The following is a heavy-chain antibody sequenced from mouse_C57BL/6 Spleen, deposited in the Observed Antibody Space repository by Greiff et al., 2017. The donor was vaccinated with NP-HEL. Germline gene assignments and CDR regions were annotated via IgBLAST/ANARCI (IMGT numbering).Heavy chain of an antibody. D-gene: IGHD1-1*01. CDR3: ARKGDYYN. Sequence: VQLQQSGAELARPGASVKLSCKASGYTFTSYGISWVKQRTGQGLEWIGEIYPRSGNTYYNEKFKGKATLTADKSSSTAYMELRSLTSEYSAVFCCARKGDYYNWGQGTTLTVAS. V-gene: IGHV1-81*01. CDR1: GYTFTSYG. CDR2: IYPRSGNT. J-gene: IGHJ2*01.